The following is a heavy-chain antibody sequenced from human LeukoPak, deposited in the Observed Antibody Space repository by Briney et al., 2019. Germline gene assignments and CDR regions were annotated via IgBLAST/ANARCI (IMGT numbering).Heavy chain of an antibody. CDR2: ISGSGSRT. V-gene: IGHV3-23*01. J-gene: IGHJ3*02. Sequence: GGSLRLSCTASGFTYSSYGMTWVRQAPGKGLEWVSGISGSGSRTDYADSVKGRFTISRDNAKNTLYLQMNSLRAEDAAAYYCAKGSREWELLDAFDIWGQGTMVTVSS. D-gene: IGHD1-26*01. CDR3: AKGSREWELLDAFDI. CDR1: GFTYSSYG.